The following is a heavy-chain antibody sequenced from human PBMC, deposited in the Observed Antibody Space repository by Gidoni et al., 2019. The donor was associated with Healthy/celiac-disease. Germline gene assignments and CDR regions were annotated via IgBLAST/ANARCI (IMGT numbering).Heavy chain of an antibody. Sequence: QVQLQQWGAGLLKPSETLSLTCAVYGGSFSGYYWSWIRQPPGQGLEWIGEINHSGSTNYNPSLKSRVTISVDTSKNQFSLKLSSVTAADTAVYYCARLRTPGTSRLSSGHPFYDYIWGSYRPKRGNWFDPWGQGTLVTVSS. CDR1: GGSFSGYY. J-gene: IGHJ5*02. CDR2: INHSGST. D-gene: IGHD3-16*02. V-gene: IGHV4-34*01. CDR3: ARLRTPGTSRLSSGHPFYDYIWGSYRPKRGNWFDP.